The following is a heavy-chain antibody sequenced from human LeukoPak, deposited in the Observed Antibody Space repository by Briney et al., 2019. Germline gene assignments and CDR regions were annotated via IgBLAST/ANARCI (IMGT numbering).Heavy chain of an antibody. Sequence: SETLSLTCAVYGGSFSGYYWSWIRQPPGKGLEWIGEINHSGSTYYNPSLKSRVTISVDTSKNQFSLKLSFVTAADTAVYYCARFLVDTAMAAYNWFDPWGQGTLVTVSS. D-gene: IGHD5-18*01. CDR1: GGSFSGYY. CDR3: ARFLVDTAMAAYNWFDP. CDR2: INHSGST. J-gene: IGHJ5*02. V-gene: IGHV4-34*01.